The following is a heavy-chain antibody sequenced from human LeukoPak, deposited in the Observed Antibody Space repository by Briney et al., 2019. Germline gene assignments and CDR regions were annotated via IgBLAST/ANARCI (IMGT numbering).Heavy chain of an antibody. D-gene: IGHD6-19*01. Sequence: RASVKVSCKASGYTFTGYYMHWVRQAPGQGLEWMGWINPNSGDTNYAQKFQGRVTMTRDTSISTAYMELSRLRSDDTAVYYCASGIAVAVDAFDIWGQGTMVTVSS. CDR2: INPNSGDT. CDR1: GYTFTGYY. J-gene: IGHJ3*02. CDR3: ASGIAVAVDAFDI. V-gene: IGHV1-2*02.